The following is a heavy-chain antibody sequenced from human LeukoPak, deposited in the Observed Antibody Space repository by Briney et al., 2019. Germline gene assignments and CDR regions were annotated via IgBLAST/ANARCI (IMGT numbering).Heavy chain of an antibody. CDR2: IHTSGGT. CDR3: AGNYYGSGSYYSEDRY. Sequence: SETLSLTCTVSGGSISSYYWSWIRQPAGKGLEWIGRIHTSGGTNYNPSLKSRVTISVDTSKKQFSLKLSSVTAADTAVYYCAGNYYGSGSYYSEDRYWGQGTLVTVSS. CDR1: GGSISSYY. J-gene: IGHJ4*02. D-gene: IGHD3-10*01. V-gene: IGHV4-4*07.